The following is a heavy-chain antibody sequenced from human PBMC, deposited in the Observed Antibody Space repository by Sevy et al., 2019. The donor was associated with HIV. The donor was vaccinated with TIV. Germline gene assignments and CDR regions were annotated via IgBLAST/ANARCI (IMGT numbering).Heavy chain of an antibody. CDR3: ATAPGYYDSAPLDY. V-gene: IGHV3-15*01. CDR1: GFTFNNAW. D-gene: IGHD3-22*01. J-gene: IGHJ4*02. CDR2: IKSKIDGETT. Sequence: GGSLRLSCAVSGFTFNNAWMNWVRQAPGTGLQWVGLIKSKIDGETTDYAAPVKGRFTISRDDSKNTLYLQMNSLKIEETAVYYCATAPGYYDSAPLDYWGPGTLVTVSS.